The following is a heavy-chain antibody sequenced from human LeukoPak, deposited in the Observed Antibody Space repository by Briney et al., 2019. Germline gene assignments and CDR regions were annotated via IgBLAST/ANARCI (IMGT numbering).Heavy chain of an antibody. CDR1: GFTFSSYW. CDR3: ARDLWSYYDSSGYSSAEYFQH. CDR2: IKQDGSEK. Sequence: PGGSLRLSCAASGFTFSSYWMSWVRQAPGKGLEWVANIKQDGSEKYYVDSVKGRFTISRDNAKNSLYLQMNSLRAEDTAVYYCARDLWSYYDSSGYSSAEYFQHWGQGTLVTVSS. D-gene: IGHD3-22*01. V-gene: IGHV3-7*01. J-gene: IGHJ1*01.